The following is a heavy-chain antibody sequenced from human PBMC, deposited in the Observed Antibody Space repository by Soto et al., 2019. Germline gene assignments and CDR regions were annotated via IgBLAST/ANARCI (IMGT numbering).Heavy chain of an antibody. Sequence: SETLSLTCAVSGGSLSSSKWWRWVRPPPGKGLEWIGEIYHSGSTNYNPSLKSRVTISVDKSKNQFSLKLSSVTAADTAVYYCARGGYYDFWSGYDHGMDVWGQGTTVTVSS. CDR2: IYHSGST. CDR1: GGSLSSSKW. V-gene: IGHV4-4*02. D-gene: IGHD3-3*01. J-gene: IGHJ6*02. CDR3: ARGGYYDFWSGYDHGMDV.